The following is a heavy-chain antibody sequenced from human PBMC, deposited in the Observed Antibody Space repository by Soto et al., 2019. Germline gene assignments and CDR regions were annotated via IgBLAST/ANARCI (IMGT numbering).Heavy chain of an antibody. V-gene: IGHV3-7*01. J-gene: IGHJ4*02. CDR1: GFTFSIFW. CDR2: IKPDGSEK. D-gene: IGHD1-20*01. Sequence: EVQLVESGGGLVQPGGSLRLSCAASGFTFSIFWMSWVRQAPGKGLEWVAKIKPDGSEKYYVDSVKGRFTISRDNAKKSLYLQMDSLRAEDTAVYYCARGINSDYWGQGTLVTVSS. CDR3: ARGINSDY.